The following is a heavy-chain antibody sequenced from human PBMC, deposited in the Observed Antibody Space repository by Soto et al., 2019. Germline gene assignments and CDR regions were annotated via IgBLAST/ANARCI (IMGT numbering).Heavy chain of an antibody. Sequence: QLQLQESGPGLVKPSETLSLTCTVSGVSISNSSYYWGWIRRPPGKGLEWIGTIYYRGITYYNPSLKSRVTISVATSKNQFSLKLTSVTAADTAVYYCARHGSNWGEGTLVTVSS. CDR1: GVSISNSSYY. J-gene: IGHJ4*02. CDR2: IYYRGIT. V-gene: IGHV4-39*01. CDR3: ARHGSN.